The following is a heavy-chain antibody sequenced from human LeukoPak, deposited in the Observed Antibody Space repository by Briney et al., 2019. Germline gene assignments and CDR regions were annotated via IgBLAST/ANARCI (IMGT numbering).Heavy chain of an antibody. CDR1: GGSISSSSYY. CDR3: ARQRGMVSDY. V-gene: IGHV4-39*01. J-gene: IGHJ4*02. Sequence: SSETLSLTCTVSGGSISSSSYYWGWIRQPPGKGLEWIGSIYYSGSTYYNPSLKSRDTISVDTSKNQFSLKLSSVTAADTAVYYCARQRGMVSDYWGQGTLVTVSS. D-gene: IGHD3-3*01. CDR2: IYYSGST.